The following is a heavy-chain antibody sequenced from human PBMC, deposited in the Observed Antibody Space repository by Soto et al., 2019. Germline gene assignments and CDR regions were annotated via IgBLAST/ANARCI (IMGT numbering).Heavy chain of an antibody. CDR1: GFTFSSYG. CDR2: IWDDGSNK. J-gene: IGHJ6*02. D-gene: IGHD3-9*01. Sequence: QVQLVESGGGVVQPGRSLRLSCAASGFTFSSYGMHWVRQAPGKGLEWVAVIWDDGSNKYYADSVKGRFTISRDNSKNTLYLQMNSLRAEDTAVYYCARDRYDILTGMDVWGQGTTVTVSS. CDR3: ARDRYDILTGMDV. V-gene: IGHV3-33*01.